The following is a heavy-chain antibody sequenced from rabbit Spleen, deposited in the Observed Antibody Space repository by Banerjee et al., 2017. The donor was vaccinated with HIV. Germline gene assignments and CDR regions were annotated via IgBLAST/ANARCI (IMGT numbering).Heavy chain of an antibody. Sequence: QSLEESGGDLVKPGASLTLTCTASGFSFSSRFYMCWVRQAPGKGLEWIACINAATGKPVYATWAKGRFTISRTSSTTVTLRMTSLTAADRAAYFCARDLVGVIGWNFYLWGPGTLVTVS. V-gene: IGHV1S40*01. CDR2: INAATGKP. J-gene: IGHJ4*01. CDR3: ARDLVGVIGWNFYL. D-gene: IGHD1-1*01. CDR1: GFSFSSRFY.